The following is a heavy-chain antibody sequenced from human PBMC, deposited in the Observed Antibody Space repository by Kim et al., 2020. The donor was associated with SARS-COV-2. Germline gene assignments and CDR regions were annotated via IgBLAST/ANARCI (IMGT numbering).Heavy chain of an antibody. Sequence: GGSLRLSCAASGFTFSSYSMNWVRQAPGKGLEWVSSISSSSSYIYYADSVKGRFTISRDNAKNSLYLQMNSLRAEDTAVYYCAREDIVATIRRYDAFDIWGQGTMVTVSS. CDR1: GFTFSSYS. V-gene: IGHV3-21*01. J-gene: IGHJ3*02. CDR3: AREDIVATIRRYDAFDI. CDR2: ISSSSSYI. D-gene: IGHD5-12*01.